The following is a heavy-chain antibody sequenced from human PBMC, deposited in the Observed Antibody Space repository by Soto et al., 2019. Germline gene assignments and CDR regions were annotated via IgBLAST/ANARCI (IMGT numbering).Heavy chain of an antibody. J-gene: IGHJ4*02. CDR3: AIAPYYDILTGSLDY. D-gene: IGHD3-9*01. CDR2: INPNSGGT. CDR1: GYTFTSYY. V-gene: IGHV1-2*02. Sequence: GPPVTVYCADSGYTFTSYYLHLVRPAPGQGLEWMGWINPNSGGTNYAQKFQGRVTMTRDASISTAYMELSRLRSDDTAVYYCAIAPYYDILTGSLDYWGQGTLVTVSS.